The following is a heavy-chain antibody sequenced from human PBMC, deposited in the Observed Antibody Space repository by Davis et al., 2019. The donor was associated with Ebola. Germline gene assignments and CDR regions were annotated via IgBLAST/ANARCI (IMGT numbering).Heavy chain of an antibody. J-gene: IGHJ4*02. CDR1: GGSISSYY. D-gene: IGHD1-26*01. Sequence: MPSETLSLTCTVSGGSISSYYWSWIRQPPGKGLEWIGYIYYSGSTNYNPSLKSRVTISVDTSKNQFSLKLSPVTAADTAVYYCARLDSGSYGGLDYWGQGTLVTVSS. CDR3: ARLDSGSYGGLDY. CDR2: IYYSGST. V-gene: IGHV4-59*01.